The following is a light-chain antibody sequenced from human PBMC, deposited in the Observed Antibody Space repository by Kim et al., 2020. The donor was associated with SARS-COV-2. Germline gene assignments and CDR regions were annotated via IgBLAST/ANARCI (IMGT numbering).Light chain of an antibody. J-gene: IGLJ2*01. CDR1: RLGVKC. V-gene: IGLV3-1*01. Sequence: VSAGQTASITSSGDRLGVKCARWYPRKPRLSPMLVIYQDTKRLSGIPERFSGSNSGNTATLTIGGTHAMDEAGYYCQACDGSTVVFGGGTQLTVL. CDR3: QACDGSTVV. CDR2: QDT.